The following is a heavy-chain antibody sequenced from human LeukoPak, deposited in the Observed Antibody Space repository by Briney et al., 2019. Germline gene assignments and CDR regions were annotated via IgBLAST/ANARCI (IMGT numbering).Heavy chain of an antibody. V-gene: IGHV4-59*08. D-gene: IGHD3-16*01. Sequence: PSETLSLTCTVSGVSISSYYWSWIRQHPGKGLEWIGYIYYSGSTNYNPSLKSRVTISVDTSKNQFSLKLSSVTAADTAVYYCARGLGEYAFDIWGQGTMVTVSS. CDR1: GVSISSYY. CDR3: ARGLGEYAFDI. CDR2: IYYSGST. J-gene: IGHJ3*02.